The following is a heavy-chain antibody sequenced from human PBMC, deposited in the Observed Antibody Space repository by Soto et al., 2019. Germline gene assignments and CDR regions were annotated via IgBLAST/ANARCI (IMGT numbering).Heavy chain of an antibody. CDR2: IARDGSNA. CDR1: GFIFSSYV. Sequence: QVQLVESGGGVVQPGRSLTLSCAASGFIFSSYVIHWVRQTPDKGLEWVAFIARDGSNAYYADSVKGRFTISRDNSKNTLYLEMNSLRPEDTAVYYCARDDEGRGGWDLGHWGQGDLVIVSS. V-gene: IGHV3-30*04. CDR3: ARDDEGRGGWDLGH. D-gene: IGHD2-15*01. J-gene: IGHJ4*02.